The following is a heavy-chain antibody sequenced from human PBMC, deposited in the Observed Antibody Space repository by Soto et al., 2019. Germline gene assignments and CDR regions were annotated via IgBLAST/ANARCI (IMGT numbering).Heavy chain of an antibody. CDR3: AREARIRMGDYYYCMDV. CDR2: IYYSGST. D-gene: IGHD3-16*01. V-gene: IGHV4-30-4*01. CDR1: GGSISSGDYY. Sequence: QVQLQESGPGLVKPSQTLSLTCTVSGGSISSGDYYWSWIRQPPGKGLVWIGYIYYSGSTYYNPSIKRRVNISVDTSKHQFSLKRSSVTAAEKAVYYCAREARIRMGDYYYCMDVWGQGTTVTVSS. J-gene: IGHJ6*02.